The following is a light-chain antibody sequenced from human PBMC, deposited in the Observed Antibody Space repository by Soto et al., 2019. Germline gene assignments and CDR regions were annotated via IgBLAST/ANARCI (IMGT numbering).Light chain of an antibody. CDR3: AAWDDTVSSDV. CDR1: ISNIGNNY. V-gene: IGLV1-47*01. CDR2: RND. J-gene: IGLJ1*01. Sequence: QSVLTQPPSVSGTPGQRVTISCSGSISNIGNNYLYWFQQLPGTAPKVLSNRNDQRPSGVPDRFSGSKSGTSASLAISGRRSEDEAEYYCAAWDDTVSSDVFGTGTKLTVL.